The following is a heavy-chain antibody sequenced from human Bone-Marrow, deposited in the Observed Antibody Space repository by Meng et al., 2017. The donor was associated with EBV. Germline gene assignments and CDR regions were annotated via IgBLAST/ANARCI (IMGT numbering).Heavy chain of an antibody. CDR3: ASESGRGFTPDY. CDR1: GGTFRSDA. Sequence: QVKVGHSGAEVKKPGSSVKVSCKTSGGTFRSDAISWVRQAPGQGLEWMGGLIPMSDAPHYAQKFQGKVTITADESTSTHYMDLSGLRSEDTAVYYCASESGRGFTPDYWGQGTLVTVSS. CDR2: LIPMSDAP. D-gene: IGHD3-10*01. V-gene: IGHV1-69*01. J-gene: IGHJ4*02.